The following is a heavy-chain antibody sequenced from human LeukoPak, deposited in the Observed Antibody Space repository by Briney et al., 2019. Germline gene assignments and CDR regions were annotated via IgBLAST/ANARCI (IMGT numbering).Heavy chain of an antibody. CDR2: INHSGST. J-gene: IGHJ6*03. CDR3: ARRSYMDV. D-gene: IGHD5-24*01. V-gene: IGHV4-34*01. Sequence: SETLSLTCAVYGGSFSGYYWSWIRQPPGRGLEWIGEINHSGSTNYNPSLKSRVTISVDTSKNQFSLKLSSVTAADTAVYYCARRSYMDVWGKGTTVTVSS. CDR1: GGSFSGYY.